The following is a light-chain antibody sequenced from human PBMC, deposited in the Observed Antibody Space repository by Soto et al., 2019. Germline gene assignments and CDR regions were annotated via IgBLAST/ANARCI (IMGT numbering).Light chain of an antibody. CDR1: QSISNY. V-gene: IGKV1-39*01. CDR3: QQSYTTPFT. Sequence: DIQMTQSPSSLSASVGDRVTITCRASQSISNYLNWYQQKPGKAPKLLIYAPSSLQSGAPSRFSGSGSGTDFTLSIGSLQPEDFATYYCQQSYTTPFTFGRGTKVGIK. CDR2: APS. J-gene: IGKJ3*01.